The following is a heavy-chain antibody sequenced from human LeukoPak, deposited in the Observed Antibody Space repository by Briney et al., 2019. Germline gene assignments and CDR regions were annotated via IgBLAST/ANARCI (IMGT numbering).Heavy chain of an antibody. D-gene: IGHD3-22*01. CDR2: ISGSGGST. CDR3: ARARTYYYDSSGYKY. CDR1: GFTFSSYA. Sequence: GGSLRLSCAASGFTFSSYAMSWVRQAPGKGLEWVSAISGSGGSTYYADSVKGRFTISRDNSKNTLYLQMNSLRAEDTAVYYCARARTYYYDSSGYKYWGQGTLVTVSS. J-gene: IGHJ4*02. V-gene: IGHV3-23*01.